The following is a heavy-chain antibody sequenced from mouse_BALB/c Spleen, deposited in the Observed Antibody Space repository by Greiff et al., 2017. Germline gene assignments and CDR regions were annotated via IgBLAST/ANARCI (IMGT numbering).Heavy chain of an antibody. CDR1: GFTFSSYT. Sequence: EVHLVESGGGLVKPGGSLKLSCAASGFTFSSYTMSWVRQTPEKRLEWVATISSGGSYTYYPDSVKGRFTISRDNAKNTLYLQMSSLKSEDTAMYYCARSGYDYDGFAYWGQGTLVTVSA. CDR3: ARSGYDYDGFAY. D-gene: IGHD2-4*01. CDR2: ISSGGSYT. V-gene: IGHV5-6-4*01. J-gene: IGHJ3*01.